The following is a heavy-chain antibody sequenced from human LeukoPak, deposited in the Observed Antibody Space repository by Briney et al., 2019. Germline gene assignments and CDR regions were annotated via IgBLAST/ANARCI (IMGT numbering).Heavy chain of an antibody. CDR3: AKRGVVIRVILVGLHKEAYYFDS. CDR2: ISDSGDST. J-gene: IGHJ4*02. V-gene: IGHV3-23*01. Sequence: GGSLRLSCAVSGITLSNYGMSWVRQAPGKGLEWVAGISDSGDSTNYADSVKGRFTISRDNPKNTLYLQMNSLRAEDTAVYFCAKRGVVIRVILVGLHKEAYYFDSWGQGALDTVSS. D-gene: IGHD3-22*01. CDR1: GITLSNYG.